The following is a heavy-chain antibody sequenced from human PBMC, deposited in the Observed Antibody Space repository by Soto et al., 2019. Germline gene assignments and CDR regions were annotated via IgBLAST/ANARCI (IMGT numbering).Heavy chain of an antibody. Sequence: SVKVSCKPSGYIFSSYTISWVRQAPGQGLEWMGRIIPILGIANYAQKFQGRVTITADKSTSTAYMELSSLRSEDTAVYYCAREFFRVAPPGPLDYWGQGTLVTVSS. CDR3: AREFFRVAPPGPLDY. V-gene: IGHV1-69*04. CDR1: GYIFSSYT. J-gene: IGHJ4*02. D-gene: IGHD3-3*01. CDR2: IIPILGIA.